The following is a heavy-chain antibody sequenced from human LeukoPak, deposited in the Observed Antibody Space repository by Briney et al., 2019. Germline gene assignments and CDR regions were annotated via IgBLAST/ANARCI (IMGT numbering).Heavy chain of an antibody. D-gene: IGHD3-22*01. Sequence: WASVKVSCKASGYTFTSYYMHWVRQAPGQGPEWMGIINPSDGSTSYAQKFQGRVTMTRDTSTSTVYMELSSLRSEDTAVYYCARGGSGGTEGYDSSGPFPNFDYWGQGTLVTVSS. CDR3: ARGGSGGTEGYDSSGPFPNFDY. CDR2: INPSDGST. V-gene: IGHV1-46*01. J-gene: IGHJ4*02. CDR1: GYTFTSYY.